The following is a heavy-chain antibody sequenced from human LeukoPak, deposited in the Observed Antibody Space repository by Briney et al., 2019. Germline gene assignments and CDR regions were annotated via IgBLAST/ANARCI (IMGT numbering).Heavy chain of an antibody. CDR2: IIPIFGTA. Sequence: SVKVSCKASGGTFSSYAISWVRQAPGQGLEWMGGIIPIFGTANYAQKFQGRVTITADKSTSTAYMELSSLRSEDTAVYYCATSNHVAPALGYFDSWGQGTLVTVSS. D-gene: IGHD5-18*01. CDR1: GGTFSSYA. J-gene: IGHJ4*02. CDR3: ATSNHVAPALGYFDS. V-gene: IGHV1-69*06.